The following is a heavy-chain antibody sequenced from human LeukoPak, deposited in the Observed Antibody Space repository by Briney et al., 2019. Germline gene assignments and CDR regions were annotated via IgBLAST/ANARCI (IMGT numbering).Heavy chain of an antibody. CDR1: GYTFTGYY. J-gene: IGHJ6*03. D-gene: IGHD3-3*01. CDR3: ASGSGFWSGYYTNYYYYYMDV. CDR2: INPSSGGT. Sequence: ASVKVSCKASGYTFTGYYMHWVRQAPGQGLEWMGWINPSSGGTNYAQKFQGRVTMTRDTSISTAYMELSRLRSDDMAVYYCASGSGFWSGYYTNYYYYYMDVWGKGTTVTVSS. V-gene: IGHV1-2*02.